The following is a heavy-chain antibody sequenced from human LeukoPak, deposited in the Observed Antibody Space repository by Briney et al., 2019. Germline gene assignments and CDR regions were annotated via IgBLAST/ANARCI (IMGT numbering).Heavy chain of an antibody. CDR1: GGSFSNYY. J-gene: IGHJ5*01. CDR2: INHSGST. Sequence: SETLSLTCAVYGGSFSNYYWSWIRQPPGKGLEWIGEINHSGSTNYKPSLKSRVTISLDTSKNQFSLKLSSVTAADTAVYFGARGRWRKVIITTSRRSFWFDSWGQGTLVTVSS. D-gene: IGHD3-22*01. CDR3: ARGRWRKVIITTSRRSFWFDS. V-gene: IGHV4-34*01.